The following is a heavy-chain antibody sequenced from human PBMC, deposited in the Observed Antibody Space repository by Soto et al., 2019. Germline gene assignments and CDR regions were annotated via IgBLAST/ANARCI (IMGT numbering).Heavy chain of an antibody. CDR1: GFTFSSYA. V-gene: IGHV3-23*01. Sequence: GGSLRLSCAASGFTFSSYAMSWVRQAPGKGLEWVSAISGSGGSTYYADSVKGRFTISRDNSKNTLYLQMNSLRAEDTAVYYCAKDRTTDYYDSSGYPNWFDPWDQGTLVTVSS. CDR3: AKDRTTDYYDSSGYPNWFDP. CDR2: ISGSGGST. J-gene: IGHJ5*02. D-gene: IGHD3-22*01.